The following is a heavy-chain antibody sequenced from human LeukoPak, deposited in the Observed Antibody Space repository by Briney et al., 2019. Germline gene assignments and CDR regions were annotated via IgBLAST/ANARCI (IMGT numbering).Heavy chain of an antibody. CDR3: ARLRSITWPYPNA. CDR2: ISSSSSSI. J-gene: IGHJ4*02. Sequence: GGSLRLSCAASGFPFSTYTMTWVRQAPGKGLEGVSSISSSSSSIYYADSVKGRFTISRDNAKNSVFLQMSSLRAEDAAVYYCARLRSITWPYPNARGQGNLVTVSS. CDR1: GFPFSTYT. D-gene: IGHD3-3*01. V-gene: IGHV3-21*01.